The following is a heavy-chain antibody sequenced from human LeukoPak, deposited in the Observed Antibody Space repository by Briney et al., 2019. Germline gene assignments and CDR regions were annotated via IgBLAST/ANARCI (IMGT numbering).Heavy chain of an antibody. CDR1: GFTFSNYG. V-gene: IGHV3-23*01. CDR3: AKEVFYLDYYDSNSYYFDY. Sequence: PGGSLRLSCAASGFTFSNYGMIWVRQAPGKGLEWVSVISGSGGRTYYADSVKGRFTISRDNSKNTQYLQMNSLRTEDTAVYYCAKEVFYLDYYDSNSYYFDYWGQGTLVTVSS. CDR2: ISGSGGRT. D-gene: IGHD3-22*01. J-gene: IGHJ4*02.